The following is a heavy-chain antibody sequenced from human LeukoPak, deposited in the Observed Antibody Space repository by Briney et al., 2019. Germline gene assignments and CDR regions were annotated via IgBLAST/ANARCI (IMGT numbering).Heavy chain of an antibody. CDR3: ARGGRITIFGVVITRGDAFDI. CDR2: IYTSGST. CDR1: GGSISIYY. Sequence: SETLSLTCTVSGGSISIYYWSWIRQPAGKGLEWIGRIYTSGSTNYNPSLKSRVTMSVDTSKNQFSLKLSSVTAADTAVYYCARGGRITIFGVVITRGDAFDIWGQGTMVTVSS. J-gene: IGHJ3*02. D-gene: IGHD3-3*01. V-gene: IGHV4-4*07.